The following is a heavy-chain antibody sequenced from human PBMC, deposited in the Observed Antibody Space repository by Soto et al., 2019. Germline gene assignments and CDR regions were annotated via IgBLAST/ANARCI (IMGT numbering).Heavy chain of an antibody. D-gene: IGHD6-13*01. V-gene: IGHV3-30-3*01. CDR2: ISYDGSNK. CDR1: GFTFSSYA. CDR3: ARDLGYRSFDY. J-gene: IGHJ4*02. Sequence: QVQLVESGGGVVQPGRSLRLSCAASGFTFSSYAMHWVRQAPGKGLEWVSVISYDGSNKYYADSVKGRFSISRDNSKNTLYLQMNRLIAEDTAVYYCARDLGYRSFDYWGQGTLFSGSS.